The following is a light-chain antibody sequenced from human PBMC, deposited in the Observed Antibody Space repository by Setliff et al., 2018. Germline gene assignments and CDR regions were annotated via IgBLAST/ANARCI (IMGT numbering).Light chain of an antibody. CDR1: SSDVGGYNY. V-gene: IGLV2-8*01. CDR3: SSYAGSNNYV. Sequence: QSVLTQPPSASGSPGQSVTISCTGTSSDVGGYNYVSWYQQHPGKAPKLMIYEVSKWPSGVPDRFSGSKSGNTASLTDSGLQAEDEADYYCSSYAGSNNYVFGTGTKVSVL. J-gene: IGLJ1*01. CDR2: EVS.